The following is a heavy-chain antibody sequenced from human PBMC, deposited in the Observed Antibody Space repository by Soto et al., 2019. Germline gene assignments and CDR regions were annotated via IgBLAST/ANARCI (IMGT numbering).Heavy chain of an antibody. D-gene: IGHD3-10*01. CDR3: AREKYYYGSGSYPIFDGMDV. V-gene: IGHV3-13*01. Sequence: GGSLRLSCAASGFTFSSYDMHWVRQATGKGLEWVSAIGTAGDTYYPGSVKGRFTISRENAKNSLYLQMNSLRAEDTAVYYCAREKYYYGSGSYPIFDGMDVWGQGTTVTVSS. CDR1: GFTFSSYD. CDR2: IGTAGDT. J-gene: IGHJ6*02.